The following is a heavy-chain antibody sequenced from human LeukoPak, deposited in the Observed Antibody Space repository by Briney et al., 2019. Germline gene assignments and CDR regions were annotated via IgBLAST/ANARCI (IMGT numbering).Heavy chain of an antibody. V-gene: IGHV4-34*01. CDR2: INHSGST. J-gene: IGHJ3*02. Sequence: SETLSLTCAVSGGSISSGGYSWSWIRQPPGKGLEWIGEINHSGSTNYNPSLKSRVTISVDTSKNQFSLKLSSVTAADTAVYYCARGRSFWAIWGQGTMVTVSS. CDR1: GGSISSGGYS. D-gene: IGHD3-3*01. CDR3: ARGRSFWAI.